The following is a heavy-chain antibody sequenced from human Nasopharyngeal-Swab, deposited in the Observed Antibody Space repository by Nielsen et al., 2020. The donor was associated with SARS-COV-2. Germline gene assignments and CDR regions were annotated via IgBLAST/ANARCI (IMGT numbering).Heavy chain of an antibody. D-gene: IGHD3-22*01. V-gene: IGHV3-48*03. CDR3: ARGGGGSSGYYFDF. CDR2: ISSTGSTI. Sequence: GGSLRLSCAASGFTFDIYEMDWVRQAPGKGLEWVSYISSTGSTIYYADSVKGRFTISRDNAKNSLYLQMNSLRVEDTAVYYCARGGGGSSGYYFDFWGQGTLVTVSS. CDR1: GFTFDIYE. J-gene: IGHJ4*02.